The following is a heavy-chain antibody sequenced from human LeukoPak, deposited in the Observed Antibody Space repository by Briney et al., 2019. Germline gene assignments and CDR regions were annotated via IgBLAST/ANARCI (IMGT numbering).Heavy chain of an antibody. CDR2: INSDGTST. CDR3: AKDRYSGLNTIDY. CDR1: GFTFSTYW. J-gene: IGHJ4*02. D-gene: IGHD6-13*01. V-gene: IGHV3-74*01. Sequence: PGGSLRLSCAASGFTFSTYWMHWVRQAPGKGLVWVSRINSDGTSTSYADSVKGRFTISRDNAKNTLYLQMNSLSAEDTAVYYCAKDRYSGLNTIDYWGQGTLVTVSS.